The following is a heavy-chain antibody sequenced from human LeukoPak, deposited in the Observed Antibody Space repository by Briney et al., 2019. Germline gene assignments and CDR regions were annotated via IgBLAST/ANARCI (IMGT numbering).Heavy chain of an antibody. J-gene: IGHJ4*02. D-gene: IGHD3-10*01. CDR2: ISYDGSNK. CDR1: GFTFSSYA. CDR3: ARVGFGDWLGVDY. Sequence: PGGSLRLSCAASGFTFSSYAMHWVRQAPGKGLEWVAVISYDGSNKYYADSVKGRFTISRDNSENTLDLQMNSLRPEDTAVYYCARVGFGDWLGVDYWGQGTLVTVSS. V-gene: IGHV3-30-3*01.